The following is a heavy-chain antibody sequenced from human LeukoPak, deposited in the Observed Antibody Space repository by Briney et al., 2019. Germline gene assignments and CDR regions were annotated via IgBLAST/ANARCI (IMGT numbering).Heavy chain of an antibody. CDR2: ISYDGSNK. V-gene: IGHV3-30*18. CDR3: AKLGYCTNGVCYGYYYGMDV. D-gene: IGHD2-8*01. CDR1: GFTFSSYG. Sequence: AGGSLRLSCAASGFTFSSYGMHWVRQAPGKGLEWVAVISYDGSNKYYADSVKGRFTISRDNSKNTLYLQMNSLRAEDTAVYYCAKLGYCTNGVCYGYYYGMDVWGHGTTVTVSS. J-gene: IGHJ6*02.